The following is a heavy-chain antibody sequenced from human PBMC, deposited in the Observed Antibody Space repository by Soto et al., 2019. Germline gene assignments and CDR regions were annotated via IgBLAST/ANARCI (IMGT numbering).Heavy chain of an antibody. CDR2: MWSNGNSK. CDR1: GFTFNNFG. CDR3: ARGKGGRKSDDSFDY. V-gene: IGHV3-33*01. J-gene: IGHJ4*02. D-gene: IGHD2-21*02. Sequence: WGSLRLSCAASGFTFNNFGMHWVRQAPGKGLEWVAVMWSNGNSKSYTDSVKGRITISRDNSKNTLYLELNALTVEDTALYFCARGKGGRKSDDSFDYWGPGTLVIFSS.